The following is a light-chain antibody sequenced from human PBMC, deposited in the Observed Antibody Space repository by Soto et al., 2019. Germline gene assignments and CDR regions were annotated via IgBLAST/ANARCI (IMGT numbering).Light chain of an antibody. J-gene: IGKJ2*01. CDR3: QQYNSYSPYT. V-gene: IGKV1-5*03. CDR2: KAS. CDR1: QSISSW. Sequence: DIQMTQSPSTLSASVGDRVTITCRASQSISSWLAWYQQKPGKAPKLLIYKASSLKSGVPSRFSGSGSRTEFTLTISSLQPDDFATYYCQQYNSYSPYTFGQGTKLEIK.